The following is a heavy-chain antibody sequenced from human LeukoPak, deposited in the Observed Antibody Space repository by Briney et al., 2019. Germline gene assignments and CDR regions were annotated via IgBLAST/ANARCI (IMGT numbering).Heavy chain of an antibody. CDR1: GGSISSGGYY. CDR3: ARELVVVVPAAPLSYGMDV. V-gene: IGHV4-31*03. J-gene: IGHJ6*02. CDR2: IYYSGST. Sequence: SETLSLTCTVSGGSISSGGYYWSWIRQHPGKGLEWIGYIYYSGSTYYNPSLKSRVTISVDTSKNQFSLKLSSVTAADTAVYYCARELVVVVPAAPLSYGMDVWGQGTTATVSS. D-gene: IGHD2-2*01.